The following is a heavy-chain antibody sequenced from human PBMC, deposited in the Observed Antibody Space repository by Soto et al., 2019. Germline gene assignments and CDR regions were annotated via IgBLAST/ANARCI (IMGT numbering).Heavy chain of an antibody. CDR1: GGTFSSYA. D-gene: IGHD3-10*01. CDR2: IIPIFGTA. J-gene: IGHJ5*02. Sequence: GASVKVSCKASGGTFSSYAISWVRQAPGQGLEWMGGIIPIFGTANYAQKFQGRVTITADKSTSTAYMELSSLRSEDTAVYYCARDTEHYYGSGYGPWGQGTLVTVSS. CDR3: ARDTEHYYGSGYGP. V-gene: IGHV1-69*06.